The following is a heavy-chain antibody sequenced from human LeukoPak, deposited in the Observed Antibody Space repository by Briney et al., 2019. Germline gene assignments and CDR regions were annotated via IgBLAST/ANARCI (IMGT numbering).Heavy chain of an antibody. CDR3: ARPTYSGSYYWFDY. V-gene: IGHV3-33*01. Sequence: PGRSLRLSCAASGFTFSSYGMHWVRQAPRKGLEWVAVIWYDGSNKYYADSVKGRFTISRDNSKNTLYLQMNSLRAEDTAVYYCARPTYSGSYYWFDYWGQGTLVTVSS. J-gene: IGHJ4*02. CDR2: IWYDGSNK. D-gene: IGHD1-26*01. CDR1: GFTFSSYG.